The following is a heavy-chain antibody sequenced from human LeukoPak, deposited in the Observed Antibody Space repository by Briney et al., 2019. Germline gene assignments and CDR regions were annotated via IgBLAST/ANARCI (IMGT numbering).Heavy chain of an antibody. CDR3: ARDHVWGSSYYMDV. CDR1: GYTFTSYG. V-gene: IGHV1-2*02. Sequence: SVKVSCKASGYTFTSYGISWVRQAPGQGLEWMGWINPNSGGTNYAQKFQGRVTMTRDTSISTAYMELSRLRSDDTAVYYCARDHVWGSSYYMDVWGKGTTVTVSS. J-gene: IGHJ6*03. CDR2: INPNSGGT. D-gene: IGHD3-16*01.